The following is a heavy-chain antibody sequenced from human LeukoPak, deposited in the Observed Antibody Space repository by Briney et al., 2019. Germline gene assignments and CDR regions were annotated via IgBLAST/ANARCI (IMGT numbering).Heavy chain of an antibody. Sequence: GGSLRLSCAASGFTFANTWMHWVRHAPGKGLVWVSLINNDGSTTNYADSVKGRFTISRDNAKNTVYLQMNSLRAEDTAVYYCAIGGTYGSGSWGQGTLATVSS. CDR3: AIGGTYGSGS. D-gene: IGHD3-10*01. CDR1: GFTFANTW. V-gene: IGHV3-74*01. J-gene: IGHJ4*02. CDR2: INNDGSTT.